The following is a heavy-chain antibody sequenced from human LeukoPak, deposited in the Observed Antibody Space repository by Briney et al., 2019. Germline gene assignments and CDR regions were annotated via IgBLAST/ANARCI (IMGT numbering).Heavy chain of an antibody. CDR2: INPNSGGT. Sequence: GASVKVSCKASGYTFTNYYMHWVRQAPGQGLEWMGWINPNSGGTNYAQKLQGRVTMTRDTSISTAYMELSTLRSDDTAVYYCARAPPMVRGVYDYWGQGTLVTVSS. V-gene: IGHV1-2*02. CDR3: ARAPPMVRGVYDY. J-gene: IGHJ4*02. D-gene: IGHD3-10*01. CDR1: GYTFTNYY.